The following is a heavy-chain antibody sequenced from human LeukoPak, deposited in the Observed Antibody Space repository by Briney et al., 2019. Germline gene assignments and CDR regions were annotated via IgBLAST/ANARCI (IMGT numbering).Heavy chain of an antibody. CDR1: GFIFNSYW. Sequence: PGGSLRLSCAASGFIFNSYWMSWVRQAPGKGLEWVANIKQDGSEKYYVDPVKGRFTISRDNAKNSLYLQINSLRAEDTAVYYCARWHAAGLNFDYWGQGTLVAVSS. J-gene: IGHJ4*02. D-gene: IGHD6-13*01. CDR3: ARWHAAGLNFDY. V-gene: IGHV3-7*01. CDR2: IKQDGSEK.